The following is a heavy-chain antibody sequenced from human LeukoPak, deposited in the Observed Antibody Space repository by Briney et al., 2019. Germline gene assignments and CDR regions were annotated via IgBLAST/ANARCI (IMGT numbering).Heavy chain of an antibody. CDR2: IYYSGST. J-gene: IGHJ6*02. CDR3: AREVEVMVPGGYYYYGMDV. D-gene: IGHD4-23*01. Sequence: PSETLSLTCTVSGGSISSGDYYWSWIRQPPGKGLEWIEYIYYSGSTYYNPSLKSRVTISVDTSKNQFSLKLSSVTAADTAVYYCAREVEVMVPGGYYYYGMDVWGQGTTVTVSS. CDR1: GGSISSGDYY. V-gene: IGHV4-30-4*01.